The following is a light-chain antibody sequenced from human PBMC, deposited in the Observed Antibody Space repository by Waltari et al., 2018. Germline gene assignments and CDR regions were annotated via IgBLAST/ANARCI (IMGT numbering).Light chain of an antibody. J-gene: IGKJ2*01. CDR2: WAS. Sequence: DSVMTQSPDSLARSLGERATVNCKSSQSVLYSANNKNYLAWYQQKPGQPPNLLIYWASTRESGVPDRFSGSGSGTDFTLTISSLQAEDVAVYYCQQYYTTPYTFGQGTKLEIK. CDR3: QQYYTTPYT. V-gene: IGKV4-1*01. CDR1: QSVLYSANNKNY.